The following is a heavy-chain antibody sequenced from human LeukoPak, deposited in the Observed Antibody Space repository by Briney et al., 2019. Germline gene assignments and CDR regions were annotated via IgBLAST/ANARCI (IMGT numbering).Heavy chain of an antibody. D-gene: IGHD3-9*01. CDR2: IKSKTDGGTT. CDR1: GFTFSNTW. J-gene: IGHJ4*02. Sequence: GGSLRLSCAASGFTFSNTWMSWVRQAPGKGLEWVGRIKSKTDGGTTDYAAPVKGRFTISRDDSKNTLYLQMNSLKTEDTAVYYCTTDPLRDILVWDYWGQGTLVTVFS. V-gene: IGHV3-15*01. CDR3: TTDPLRDILVWDY.